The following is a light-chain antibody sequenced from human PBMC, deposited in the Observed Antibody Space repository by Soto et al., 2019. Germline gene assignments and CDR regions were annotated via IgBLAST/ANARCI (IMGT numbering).Light chain of an antibody. V-gene: IGKV1-39*01. CDR3: QQSYSTPWT. CDR1: QSISSY. J-gene: IGKJ1*01. CDR2: AAS. Sequence: DIQMTQSPSSLSASVGDRVTITCRASQSISSYLNWYQQKPGKAPKXLIYAASSLQSGVPSRFSGSGSGTDLTITINSLQPEDFETYYCQQSYSTPWTFGQGTKVDIK.